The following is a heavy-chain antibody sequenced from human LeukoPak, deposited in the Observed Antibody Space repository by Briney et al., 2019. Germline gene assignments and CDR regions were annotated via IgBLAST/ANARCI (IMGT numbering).Heavy chain of an antibody. J-gene: IGHJ4*02. Sequence: GGSLRLSCAASGFILSTHGMHWVRQATGKGLEWVAGMWYDGSREDYADSVKGRFTISRDMSKNTLNLQMNSLRVEDTAMFYCARDLSFGSLDFRGQGTLVTVSS. CDR3: ARDLSFGSLDF. CDR2: MWYDGSRE. D-gene: IGHD1-26*01. V-gene: IGHV3-33*01. CDR1: GFILSTHG.